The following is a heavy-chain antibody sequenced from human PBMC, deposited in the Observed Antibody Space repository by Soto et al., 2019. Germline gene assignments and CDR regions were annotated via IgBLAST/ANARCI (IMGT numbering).Heavy chain of an antibody. V-gene: IGHV1-69*13. D-gene: IGHD3-3*01. J-gene: IGHJ3*02. CDR3: ARDRELYYDFWSGPKDAFDI. CDR2: IIPIFGTA. CDR1: GGTFSGYA. Sequence: SVKVSCKASGGTFSGYAISWVRQAPGQGLEWMGGIIPIFGTANYAQKFQGRVTITADESTSTAYMELSSLRSEDTAVYYCARDRELYYDFWSGPKDAFDIWGQGTMVTVSS.